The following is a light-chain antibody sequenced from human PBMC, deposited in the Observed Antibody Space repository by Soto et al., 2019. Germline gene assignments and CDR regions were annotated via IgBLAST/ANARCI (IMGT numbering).Light chain of an antibody. Sequence: QSALAQPPSASGSPGQSVTISCAGTSNDVGGYNFVSWYQQHPGKAPKLMIFEVSKRPSGVPDRFSGSKSGNTASLTVSGLRAEDEDDYYCSSYAGNNIFYVFGTGTKLTVL. V-gene: IGLV2-8*01. CDR1: SNDVGGYNF. CDR3: SSYAGNNIFYV. J-gene: IGLJ1*01. CDR2: EVS.